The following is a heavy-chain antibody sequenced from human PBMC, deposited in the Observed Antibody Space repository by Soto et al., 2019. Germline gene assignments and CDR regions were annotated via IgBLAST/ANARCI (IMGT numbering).Heavy chain of an antibody. V-gene: IGHV1-24*01. CDR2: FDPEDGET. Sequence: QVQLVQSGAEVKKPGASVKVSCKVSGYTLTELSMHWVRQAPGKGLELIGGFDPEDGETIYAHKFQGRVTMTEDTSTETAYMALSSLRSEDTAVYYCATVGTDIVATNAAFDIWGQGTMVTVSS. D-gene: IGHD5-12*01. CDR3: ATVGTDIVATNAAFDI. J-gene: IGHJ3*02. CDR1: GYTLTELS.